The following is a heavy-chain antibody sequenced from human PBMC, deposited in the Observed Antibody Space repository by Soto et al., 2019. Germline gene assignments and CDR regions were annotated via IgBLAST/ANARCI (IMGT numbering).Heavy chain of an antibody. J-gene: IGHJ4*02. CDR3: ARLSSIAVAATV. CDR2: IYYSGST. D-gene: IGHD6-19*01. CDR1: GGSISSSSYY. Sequence: SETLSLTCTVSGGSISSSSYYWGWIRQPPGKGLEWIGSIYYSGSTYYNPSLKSRVTISVETSKNQFSLKLSSVTAADTAVYYCARLSSIAVAATVWGQGTLVTVSS. V-gene: IGHV4-39*07.